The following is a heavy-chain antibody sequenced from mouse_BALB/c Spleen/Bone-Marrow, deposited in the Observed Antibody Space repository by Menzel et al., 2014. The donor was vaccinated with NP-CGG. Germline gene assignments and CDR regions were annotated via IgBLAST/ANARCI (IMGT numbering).Heavy chain of an antibody. CDR1: GYAFTNYL. J-gene: IGHJ4*01. Sequence: VQLQESGAELVRPGTSVKVSCKASGYAFTNYLIEWVKQRPGQGLEWIGVINPGSGGNNYNEKFKGKATLTADKSSSTAYMQLCSMAADDSAVCAGSIYXXYXEAMDYWGQGTSVTVSS. CDR2: INPGSGGN. V-gene: IGHV1-54*03. CDR3: SIYXXYXEAMDY. D-gene: IGHD2-3*01.